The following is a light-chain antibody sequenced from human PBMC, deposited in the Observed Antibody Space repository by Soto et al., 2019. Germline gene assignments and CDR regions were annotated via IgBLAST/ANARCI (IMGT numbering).Light chain of an antibody. V-gene: IGKV1-9*01. CDR1: QGISSY. CDR2: AVY. J-gene: IGKJ4*01. Sequence: IQLTQSPSSLSASVGDIVTITCRASQGISSYFAWYQQKPGKAPKLLIYAVYTLQSGVQSRFSGSGSGTDFTLTIRSMQPEDFAAYYCKKLSNYPLTCGGGHKGDIK. CDR3: KKLSNYPLT.